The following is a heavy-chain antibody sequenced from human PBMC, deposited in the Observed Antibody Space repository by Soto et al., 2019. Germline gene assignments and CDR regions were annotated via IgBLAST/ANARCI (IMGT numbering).Heavy chain of an antibody. CDR3: ATDSLSDSSGSFRPADVFDI. CDR1: GGTFSSFA. Sequence: QVQLVQSGAEVKKPGSSVKVSCKTSGGTFSSFALSWMRQAPGQGLEWMGGIIPIFKTAIYAQKFQGRVTITADESTSAAYMELSSLRSEDTAVYYCATDSLSDSSGSFRPADVFDIWGQGTMVAVSS. CDR2: IIPIFKTA. J-gene: IGHJ3*02. V-gene: IGHV1-69*01. D-gene: IGHD3-22*01.